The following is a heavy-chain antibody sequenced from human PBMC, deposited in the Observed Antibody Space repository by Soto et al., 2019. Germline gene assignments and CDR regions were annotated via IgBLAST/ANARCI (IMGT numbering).Heavy chain of an antibody. J-gene: IGHJ4*02. CDR3: ARAYDILTGYGYFDY. Sequence: LSLTCTVSGGSISSGGYYWSWIRQPPGKGLEWIGYIYYSGSTYYNPSLKSRVTISVDTSKNQFSLKPSSVTAADTAVYYCARAYDILTGYGYFDYWGQGTLVTVSS. V-gene: IGHV4-30-4*08. CDR2: IYYSGST. CDR1: GGSISSGGYY. D-gene: IGHD3-9*01.